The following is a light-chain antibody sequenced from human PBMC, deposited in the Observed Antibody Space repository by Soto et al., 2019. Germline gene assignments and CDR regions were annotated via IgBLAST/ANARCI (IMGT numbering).Light chain of an antibody. V-gene: IGKV1-39*01. CDR2: AAY. CDR3: QQSYSTPRT. J-gene: IGKJ1*01. Sequence: DIQMTQSPSSLSASVGDRVTITCRASQSISSYLNWYQQKPGKAPKLLLYAAYSLQSGVPSKFSGSGSGTDFTLTISSLQPEDFATYYCQQSYSTPRTFGQGTRVDIK. CDR1: QSISSY.